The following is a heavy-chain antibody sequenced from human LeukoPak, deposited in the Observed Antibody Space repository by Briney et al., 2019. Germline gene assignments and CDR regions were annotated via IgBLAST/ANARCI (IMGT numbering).Heavy chain of an antibody. J-gene: IGHJ4*02. V-gene: IGHV3-9*01. CDR1: GFTFSDYA. CDR2: IRWNGGSR. CDR3: AKDPYSGDVRPYYFDY. D-gene: IGHD1-26*01. Sequence: PGGSLRLSCAASGFTFSDYAMHWVRQAPGKGLEWVSGIRWNGGSRDYADSVKGRFTISRDNAKNSLYLQMNSLRAEDTAVYYCAKDPYSGDVRPYYFDYWGQGTLVTVSS.